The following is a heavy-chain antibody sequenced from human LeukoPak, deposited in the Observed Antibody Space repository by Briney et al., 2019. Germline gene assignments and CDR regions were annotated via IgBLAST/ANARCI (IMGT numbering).Heavy chain of an antibody. D-gene: IGHD3-22*01. CDR1: GFIFSSYG. J-gene: IGHJ4*02. Sequence: GGSLRLSCTASGFIFSSYGMNWVRQAPGKGLEWVSRINHDGSSTNYADSVKGRFTISRDNAKNTLYLQMNSLRAEDTAVYYCVRDWGYDSSGYWQKYFDTWGQGTLVTVSS. CDR3: VRDWGYDSSGYWQKYFDT. CDR2: INHDGSST. V-gene: IGHV3-74*01.